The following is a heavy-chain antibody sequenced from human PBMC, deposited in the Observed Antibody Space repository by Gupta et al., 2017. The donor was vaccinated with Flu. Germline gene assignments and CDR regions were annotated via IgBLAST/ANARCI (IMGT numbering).Heavy chain of an antibody. CDR2: IYYSGST. V-gene: IGHV4-59*08. Sequence: QVQLQESGPGLVKPSETLSLTCTVSGGSISSYYWSWIRQPPGKGLEWIGYIYYSGSTNYNPSLKSRVTISVDTSKNQFSLKLSSVTAAETAVYYCARLRAAAGTVSLDYYYYMDVWGKGTTVTVSS. CDR1: GGSISSYY. CDR3: ARLRAAAGTVSLDYYYYMDV. D-gene: IGHD6-13*01. J-gene: IGHJ6*03.